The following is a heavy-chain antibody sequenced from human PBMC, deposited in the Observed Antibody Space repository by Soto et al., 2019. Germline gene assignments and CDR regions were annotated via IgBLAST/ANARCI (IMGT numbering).Heavy chain of an antibody. CDR1: GGTFSSYA. CDR3: ARDGRAYYYGSGSPGAWFDP. V-gene: IGHV1-69*13. CDR2: IIPIFGTA. J-gene: IGHJ5*02. D-gene: IGHD3-10*01. Sequence: SVKVSCKASGGTFSSYAISWVRQAPGQGLEWMGGIIPIFGTANYAQKFQGRVTITADESTSTAYMELSSLRSEDTAVYYCARDGRAYYYGSGSPGAWFDPWGQGTLVTV.